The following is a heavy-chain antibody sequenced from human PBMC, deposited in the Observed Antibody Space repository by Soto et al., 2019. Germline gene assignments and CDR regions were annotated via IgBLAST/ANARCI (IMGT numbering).Heavy chain of an antibody. CDR1: GFTFTSSA. J-gene: IGHJ6*02. Sequence: SVKVSCKASGFTFTSSAVQWVRQARGQRLEWIGWIVVGSGNTNYAQKFQERVTITRDMSTSTAYMELSSLRSEDTAVYYCAAANAPFYYYYGMDVWGQGTTVTVSS. CDR3: AAANAPFYYYYGMDV. CDR2: IVVGSGNT. V-gene: IGHV1-58*01. D-gene: IGHD2-2*01.